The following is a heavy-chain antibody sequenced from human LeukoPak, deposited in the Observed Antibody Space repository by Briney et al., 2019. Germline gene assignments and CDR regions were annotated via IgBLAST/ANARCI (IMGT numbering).Heavy chain of an antibody. CDR2: IYTSGST. Sequence: SETLSLTCTVSGGSISSYYWSWLRQPPGKGLEWIGYIYTSGSTNYNPSLKSRVTISVDPSKNQFSLKLSSVTAADTAVYYCARSPYYDFWSGYPNWFDPWGQGTLVTVSS. J-gene: IGHJ5*02. D-gene: IGHD3-3*01. CDR3: ARSPYYDFWSGYPNWFDP. V-gene: IGHV4-4*09. CDR1: GGSISSYY.